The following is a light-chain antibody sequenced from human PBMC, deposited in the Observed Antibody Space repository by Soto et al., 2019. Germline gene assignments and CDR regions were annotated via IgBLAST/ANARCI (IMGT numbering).Light chain of an antibody. CDR2: AAS. J-gene: IGKJ5*01. V-gene: IGKV1-39*01. CDR1: QSISSS. Sequence: DIQMTQSPSSLSASVGDRVTITCRASQSISSSLNWYQQKPGKAPKLLIYAASSLQSGVPSRFSGSGSGTDFTLTISSLQPEDFATYYCQQAASFPITFGQGTRLEIK. CDR3: QQAASFPIT.